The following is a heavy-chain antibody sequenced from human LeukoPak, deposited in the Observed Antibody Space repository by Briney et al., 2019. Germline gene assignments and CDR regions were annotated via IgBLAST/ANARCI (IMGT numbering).Heavy chain of an antibody. Sequence: GGSLRLSCAASGFTFSSYAMSWDRQAPGKGLEWVSAISGSGGSTYYVDSVKGRFTISRDNSKNTLYLQMNSLRAEDTAVYYCAKEKLTAPYYGMDVWGQGTTVTVSS. V-gene: IGHV3-23*01. CDR1: GFTFSSYA. J-gene: IGHJ6*02. CDR3: AKEKLTAPYYGMDV. D-gene: IGHD5-24*01. CDR2: ISGSGGST.